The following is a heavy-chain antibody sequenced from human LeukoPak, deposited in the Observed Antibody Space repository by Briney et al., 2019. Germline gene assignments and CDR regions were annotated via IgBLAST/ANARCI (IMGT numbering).Heavy chain of an antibody. Sequence: GRSLRLSCAASGFTFTAYLIHWVRQAPGKGLEWVAVMSSDGNAMFYADSVKGRFTISGDNSKNTLYLQMNSLRAEDTAVYYCVRESEYYFDHSASFDYWGQGTLVTVSS. J-gene: IGHJ4*02. D-gene: IGHD3-22*01. CDR1: GFTFTAYL. CDR3: VRESEYYFDHSASFDY. CDR2: MSSDGNAM. V-gene: IGHV3-30-3*01.